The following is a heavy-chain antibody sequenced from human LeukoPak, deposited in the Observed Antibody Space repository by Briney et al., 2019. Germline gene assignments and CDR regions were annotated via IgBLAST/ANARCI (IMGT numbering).Heavy chain of an antibody. Sequence: HAGGSLRLSCAASGFTFSSYAMHWVRQAPGKGLEWVAVISYDESNKYYADSVKGRFTISRDNSKNTLYLQMNSLRAEDTAVYYCARGDSGSYIDYWGQGTLVTVSS. CDR3: ARGDSGSYIDY. CDR1: GFTFSSYA. CDR2: ISYDESNK. J-gene: IGHJ4*02. D-gene: IGHD1-26*01. V-gene: IGHV3-30-3*01.